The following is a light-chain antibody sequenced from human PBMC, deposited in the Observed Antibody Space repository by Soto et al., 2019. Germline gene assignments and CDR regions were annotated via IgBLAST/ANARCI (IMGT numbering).Light chain of an antibody. J-gene: IGLJ1*01. Sequence: HSALTQPRSVSGSPGQSVTISCTGTSSDVGGYNYVSWYQQHPGKAPKLMIYDVSKRPSGVPDRFSGSKSGNTASLTISGLQAEDEADYYCCSYAGSYTHVFGTGTKVTVL. CDR1: SSDVGGYNY. CDR2: DVS. V-gene: IGLV2-11*01. CDR3: CSYAGSYTHV.